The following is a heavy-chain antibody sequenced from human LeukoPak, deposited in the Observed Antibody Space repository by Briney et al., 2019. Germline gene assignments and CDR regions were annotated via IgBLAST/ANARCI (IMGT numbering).Heavy chain of an antibody. CDR1: GGTFSSYA. CDR3: ARDLVSESIEGQFDY. J-gene: IGHJ4*02. V-gene: IGHV1-69*06. D-gene: IGHD3-3*01. Sequence: SVKVSCKASGGTFSSYAISWVRQAPGQGLEWMGGIIPIFGTANYAQKLQGRVTITADKSTSTAYMELSSLRSEDTAVYYCARDLVSESIEGQFDYWGQGTLVTVSS. CDR2: IIPIFGTA.